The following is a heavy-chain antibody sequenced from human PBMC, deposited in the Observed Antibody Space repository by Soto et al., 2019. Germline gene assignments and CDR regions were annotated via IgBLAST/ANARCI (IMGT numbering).Heavy chain of an antibody. V-gene: IGHV4-34*01. D-gene: IGHD3-9*01. Sequence: SETLSLTCAVYGGSFSGYYWSWIRQPPGKGLEWIGEINHSGSTNYNPSLKSRVTISVDTSKNHFSLKLSSVTAADTAVYYCARKIDYDILTGYDYWGQGTLVTVSS. CDR3: ARKIDYDILTGYDY. J-gene: IGHJ4*02. CDR1: GGSFSGYY. CDR2: INHSGST.